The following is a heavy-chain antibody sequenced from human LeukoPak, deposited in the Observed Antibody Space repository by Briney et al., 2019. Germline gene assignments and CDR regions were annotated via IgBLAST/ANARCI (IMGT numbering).Heavy chain of an antibody. CDR2: ISSSSSYI. J-gene: IGHJ6*03. CDR3: ARGYSSCCYYYMDV. D-gene: IGHD2-2*01. CDR1: GFTFSSYS. V-gene: IGHV3-21*04. Sequence: PGGSLRLSCAASGFTFSSYSMNWVRQAPGKGLEWVSSISSSSSYIYYADSVKGRFTISRDNSRHTLYLQMNSLRAEDAAVYYCARGYSSCCYYYMDVWGKGTTVTGAS.